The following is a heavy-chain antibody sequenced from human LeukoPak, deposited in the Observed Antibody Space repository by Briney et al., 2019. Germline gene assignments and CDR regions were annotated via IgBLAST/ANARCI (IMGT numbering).Heavy chain of an antibody. CDR3: ANRPLDY. Sequence: GGSLRLSCAASGFTFSSYALSWFRQAPGKGLEWVSGISENGGTTFYADSVKGRFTISRDNSKNTLYLQINTLRAEDTAVYYCANRPLDYWGQGTLVTVSS. CDR1: GFTFSSYA. CDR2: ISENGGTT. V-gene: IGHV3-23*01. J-gene: IGHJ4*02.